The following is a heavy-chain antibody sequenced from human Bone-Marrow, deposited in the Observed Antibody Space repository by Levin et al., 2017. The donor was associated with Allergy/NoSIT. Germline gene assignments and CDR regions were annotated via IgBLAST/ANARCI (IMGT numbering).Heavy chain of an antibody. Sequence: PGGSLRLSCAASGFTFSSYWMHWVRQAPGKGLVWVSRINSDGSSTSYADSVKGRFTISRDNAKNTLYLQMNSLRAEDTAVYYCARGSYYSSGSGWYFDLWGRGTLVTVSS. D-gene: IGHD6-19*01. CDR3: ARGSYYSSGSGWYFDL. V-gene: IGHV3-74*01. J-gene: IGHJ2*01. CDR2: INSDGSST. CDR1: GFTFSSYW.